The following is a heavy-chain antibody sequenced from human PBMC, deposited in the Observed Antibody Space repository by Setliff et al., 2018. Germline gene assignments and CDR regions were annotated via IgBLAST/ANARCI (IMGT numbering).Heavy chain of an antibody. D-gene: IGHD6-13*01. CDR3: AMILSGYSSSWGAFDT. V-gene: IGHV4-34*01. CDR2: INHSGST. Sequence: SETLSLTCAVYGGSFSGYYWSWIRQPPGKGLEWIGEINHSGSTNYNPSLKSRVTISVDTSKNQFSLKLSSVTAADTAVYYCAMILSGYSSSWGAFDTWGQGTMVTVSS. J-gene: IGHJ3*02. CDR1: GGSFSGYY.